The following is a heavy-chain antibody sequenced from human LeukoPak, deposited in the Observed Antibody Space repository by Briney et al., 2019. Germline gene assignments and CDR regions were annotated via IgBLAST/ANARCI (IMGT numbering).Heavy chain of an antibody. Sequence: QPGGSLRLSCAASGFTFSSYAMHWVRQAPGKGLEWVAVISYDGSNKYYADSVKGRFTISRDNSKNTLYLQMNSLRAEDTAVYYCARVGNYYDSSGPFDYWGQGTLVTVSS. CDR1: GFTFSSYA. V-gene: IGHV3-30*04. CDR2: ISYDGSNK. J-gene: IGHJ4*02. D-gene: IGHD3-22*01. CDR3: ARVGNYYDSSGPFDY.